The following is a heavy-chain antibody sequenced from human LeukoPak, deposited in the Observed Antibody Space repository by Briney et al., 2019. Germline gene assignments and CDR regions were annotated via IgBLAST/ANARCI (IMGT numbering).Heavy chain of an antibody. CDR1: GYTFPNYH. J-gene: IGHJ4*02. Sequence: ASVKVSCKASGYTFPNYHIHWVRQAPGQGLEWLGIINPNGGSASYAQRFQGRVAMTRDTSTTTVYMELTSLRSEDTAVYYCARVYYYDSSGYYTYYFDYWGQGTQVTVSS. CDR2: INPNGGSA. V-gene: IGHV1-46*01. CDR3: ARVYYYDSSGYYTYYFDY. D-gene: IGHD3-22*01.